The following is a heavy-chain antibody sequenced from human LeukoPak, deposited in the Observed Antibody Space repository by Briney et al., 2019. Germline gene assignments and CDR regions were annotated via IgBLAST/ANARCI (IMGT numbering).Heavy chain of an antibody. CDR3: ARDSPLRRAFDI. V-gene: IGHV4-4*02. J-gene: IGHJ3*02. Sequence: SETLSLTCAVSGGSLSSSNWWSWVRQPPGKGLEWIGEIYHSGSTNYNPSLKSRVTISVDTSKNQFSLKLSSVTAADTAVYYCARDSPLRRAFDIWGQGTMVTVSS. CDR1: GGSLSSSNW. CDR2: IYHSGST.